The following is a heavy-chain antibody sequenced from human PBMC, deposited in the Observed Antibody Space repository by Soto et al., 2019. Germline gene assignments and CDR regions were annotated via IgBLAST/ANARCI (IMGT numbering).Heavy chain of an antibody. V-gene: IGHV1-58*02. J-gene: IGHJ4*02. Sequence: GASVKVSCKASGYTFTSYAMQWVRQARGQSLEWIGWIVVGSGNTNYAQKFQERVTISLDMSTNTAYMELSSLRSEDTAVYYCARGNEYGGNFDYWGQGTLVTVSS. CDR3: ARGNEYGGNFDY. CDR1: GYTFTSYA. D-gene: IGHD1-1*01. CDR2: IVVGSGNT.